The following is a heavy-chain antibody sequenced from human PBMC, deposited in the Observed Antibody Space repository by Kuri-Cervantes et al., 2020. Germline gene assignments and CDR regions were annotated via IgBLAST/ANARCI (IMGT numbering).Heavy chain of an antibody. J-gene: IGHJ5*02. V-gene: IGHV3-7*01. CDR2: IKQDGSEK. CDR1: GFTFSSYW. D-gene: IGHD3-9*01. CDR3: AREVYYDILSQYSEGFDP. Sequence: GESLKISCAASGFTFSSYWMSWVRRAPGKGLEWVANIKQDGSEKYYVDSVKGRFTISRDNAKNSLYLQMNSLRAEDTAVYYCAREVYYDILSQYSEGFDPWGQGTLVTVPQ.